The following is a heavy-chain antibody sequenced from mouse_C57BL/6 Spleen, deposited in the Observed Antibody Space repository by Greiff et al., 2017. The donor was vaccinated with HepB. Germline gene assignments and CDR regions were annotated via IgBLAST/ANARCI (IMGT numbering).Heavy chain of an antibody. CDR1: GYAFSSSW. D-gene: IGHD3-2*02. CDR3: ARQLRLRGYAMDY. Sequence: QVQLQQSGPELVKPGASVKISCKASGYAFSSSWMNWVKQRPGKGLEWIGRIYPGDGDTNYNGKFKGKATLTADKSSSTAYMQRSSLTSEDSAVYFCARQLRLRGYAMDYWGQGTSVTVSS. J-gene: IGHJ4*01. V-gene: IGHV1-82*01. CDR2: IYPGDGDT.